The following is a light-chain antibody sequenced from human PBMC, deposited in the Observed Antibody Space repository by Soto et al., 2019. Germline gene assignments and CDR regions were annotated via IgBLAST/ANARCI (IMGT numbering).Light chain of an antibody. J-gene: IGKJ1*01. Sequence: EIVMTQSPATLSVSPGERATLSCRASQSVYSNLAWYQQKPGQAPRLLIYGASTRATGIPARFSGSGSGTEFTLTISSLQSEDFAVYFCQQFNNWPRTFGQGTKVEIQ. CDR3: QQFNNWPRT. V-gene: IGKV3-15*01. CDR2: GAS. CDR1: QSVYSN.